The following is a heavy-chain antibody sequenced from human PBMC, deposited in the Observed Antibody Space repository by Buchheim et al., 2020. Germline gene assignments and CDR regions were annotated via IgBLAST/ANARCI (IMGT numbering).Heavy chain of an antibody. CDR1: GGSLSDDY. CDR3: AREVGPLLLQDWFFDL. V-gene: IGHV4-34*01. Sequence: QVQLQQWGAGLLKPSETLSLTCAVYGGSLSDDYWSWIRQPPGKGLEWIGEINHSGSTNYNPSLNSRVTLSVDTSKNQFSLKLSSVTAADTAVYYCAREVGPLLLQDWFFDLWGRGTL. J-gene: IGHJ2*01. CDR2: INHSGST. D-gene: IGHD2-15*01.